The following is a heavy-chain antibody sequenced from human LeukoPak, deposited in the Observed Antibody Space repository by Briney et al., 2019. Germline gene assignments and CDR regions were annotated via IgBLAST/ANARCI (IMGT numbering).Heavy chain of an antibody. Sequence: PSETLSLTCTVSGGSISSGGYYWSWIRQPPGKGLEWIGYIYHSGSTYYNPSLKSRVTISVDRSKNQFSLKLSSVTAADTAVYYCARDALPGILGAGTRRAFDIWGQGTMVTVSS. CDR2: IYHSGST. V-gene: IGHV4-30-2*01. D-gene: IGHD1-26*01. J-gene: IGHJ3*02. CDR3: ARDALPGILGAGTRRAFDI. CDR1: GGSISSGGYY.